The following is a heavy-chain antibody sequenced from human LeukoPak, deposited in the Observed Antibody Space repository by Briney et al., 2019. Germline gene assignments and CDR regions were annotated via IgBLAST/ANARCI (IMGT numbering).Heavy chain of an antibody. CDR1: GYTFTSYG. V-gene: IGHV1-18*01. Sequence: ASVKVSCKASGYTFTSYGISWVRQAPGQGLEWMGWISAYNGNTNYAQKLQGRVTMTTDTSTSTAYVELRSLRSDDTAVYYCARELRMVVTATVRFDYWGQRTLVTVSS. CDR2: ISAYNGNT. D-gene: IGHD2-21*02. CDR3: ARELRMVVTATVRFDY. J-gene: IGHJ4*02.